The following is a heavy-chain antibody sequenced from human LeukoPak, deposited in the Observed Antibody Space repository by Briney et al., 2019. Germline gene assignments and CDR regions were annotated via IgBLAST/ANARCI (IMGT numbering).Heavy chain of an antibody. J-gene: IGHJ6*03. D-gene: IGHD3-10*01. CDR2: IYYSGST. CDR1: GGSISSSSYY. Sequence: SETLSLTCTVSGGSISSSSYYWGWIRQPPGKGLEWIGSIYYSGSTYYNPSLKSRVTISVDTSKNQFSLKLSSVTAADTAVYYCARGSGSSTSLRFYYYYYYMDVWGKGTTVTVSS. CDR3: ARGSGSSTSLRFYYYYYYMDV. V-gene: IGHV4-39*07.